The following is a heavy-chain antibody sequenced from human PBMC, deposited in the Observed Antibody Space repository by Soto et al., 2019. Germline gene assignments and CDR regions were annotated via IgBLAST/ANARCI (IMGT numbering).Heavy chain of an antibody. Sequence: GGSLRLSCAASGFTFNKYYMNWVRQAPGKGLEWVSSLSSSGTYIYYADSMKGRFTISRDNAKNSLYLQMNSLRAEDTAVYYCARGALCSSSNCFGSGAFDIWGQGTMVTVS. D-gene: IGHD2-2*01. CDR3: ARGALCSSSNCFGSGAFDI. V-gene: IGHV3-21*01. J-gene: IGHJ3*02. CDR2: LSSSGTYI. CDR1: GFTFNKYY.